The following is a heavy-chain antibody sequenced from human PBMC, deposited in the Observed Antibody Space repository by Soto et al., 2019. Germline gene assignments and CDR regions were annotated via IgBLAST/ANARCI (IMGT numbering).Heavy chain of an antibody. J-gene: IGHJ5*02. V-gene: IGHV3-7*01. CDR3: ARYSGSYSFDP. CDR1: GFSFSNYW. Sequence: GGSLRLSCAASGFSFSNYWMSWARQAPGKGLEWVANIKEDGSQTLYVDSVKGRFTISRDNAKSSLYLQMDSLRAEDTAVYYCARYSGSYSFDPWGQGTLVTVSS. D-gene: IGHD1-26*01. CDR2: IKEDGSQT.